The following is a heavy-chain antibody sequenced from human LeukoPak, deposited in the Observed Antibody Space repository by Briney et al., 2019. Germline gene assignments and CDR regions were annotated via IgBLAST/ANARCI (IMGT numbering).Heavy chain of an antibody. V-gene: IGHV7-4-1*02. D-gene: IGHD2-2*02. J-gene: IGHJ4*02. CDR1: GYTFTSYA. CDR2: INTNTGNP. CDR3: ARAFDPVVPAAITSDY. Sequence: ASVTVSCTASGYTFTSYAMNWVRQAPGQGLEWMGWINTNTGNPTYAQGFTGRFVFSLDTSVSTAYLQISSLKAEDTAVYYCARAFDPVVPAAITSDYWGQGTLVTVSS.